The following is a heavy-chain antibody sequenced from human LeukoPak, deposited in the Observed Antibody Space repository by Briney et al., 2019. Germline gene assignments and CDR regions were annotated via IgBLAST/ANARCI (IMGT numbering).Heavy chain of an antibody. Sequence: SETLSLTCAVYGGSFSGYYWSWIRQPPGKGLEWIGEINHSGSTNYNPSLKSRVTISVDTSKNQFSLKLSSVTAADTAVYYCARAGFTVTYFGYWGQGTLVTVSS. CDR1: GGSFSGYY. V-gene: IGHV4-34*01. J-gene: IGHJ4*02. CDR3: ARAGFTVTYFGY. D-gene: IGHD4-17*01. CDR2: INHSGST.